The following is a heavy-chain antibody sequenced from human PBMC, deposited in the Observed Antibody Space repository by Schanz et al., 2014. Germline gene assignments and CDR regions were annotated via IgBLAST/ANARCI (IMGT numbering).Heavy chain of an antibody. Sequence: QVQLVQSGAEVKKPGASVKLSCKASGYTFTNYYMHWVRQAPGQGLEWMGVTNPNGGAEFAQKFQGRIPMHRDTATPPFFLELGSLTTDHPAVYFCARDVGRPGHFWYFDLGGRGTLVTVSS. CDR1: GYTFTNYY. CDR3: ARDVGRPGHFWYFDL. CDR2: TNPNGGA. D-gene: IGHD1-1*01. J-gene: IGHJ2*01. V-gene: IGHV1-2*02.